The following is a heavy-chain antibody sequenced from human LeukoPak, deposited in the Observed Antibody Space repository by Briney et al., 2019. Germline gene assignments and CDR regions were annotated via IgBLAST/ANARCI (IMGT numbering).Heavy chain of an antibody. D-gene: IGHD3-10*01. V-gene: IGHV4-39*07. CDR2: IYYSGST. CDR1: GGSISSSSYY. J-gene: IGHJ6*02. Sequence: SETLSLTCTVSGGSISSSSYYWGWIRQPPGKGLEWIGSIYYSGSTYYNPSLKSRVTISVDTSKNQFSLKLSSVTAADTAVYYCARDTYYYGSGSPHGMDVWGQGTMVTVSS. CDR3: ARDTYYYGSGSPHGMDV.